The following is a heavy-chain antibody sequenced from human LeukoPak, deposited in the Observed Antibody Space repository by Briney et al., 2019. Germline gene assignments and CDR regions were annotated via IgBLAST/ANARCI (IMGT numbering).Heavy chain of an antibody. CDR2: IYTSGYT. J-gene: IGHJ4*02. V-gene: IGHV4-61*02. CDR3: ARDCSGGSCYSGVVDY. CDR1: GGSISTNSYY. D-gene: IGHD2-15*01. Sequence: SETLSLTCTVSGGSISTNSYYWSWIRQPAGKGLEWIGRIYTSGYTNYNPSLKSRVTMSVDTSKNQFSLKLNSLTAADAAVYYCARDCSGGSCYSGVVDYWGQGTLVTVSS.